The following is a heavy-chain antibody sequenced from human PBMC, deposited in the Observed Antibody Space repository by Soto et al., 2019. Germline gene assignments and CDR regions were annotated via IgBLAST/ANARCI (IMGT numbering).Heavy chain of an antibody. CDR3: ATSRISIAVAGETEYYFDY. V-gene: IGHV1-2*04. CDR1: GYIFTGYY. J-gene: IGHJ4*02. D-gene: IGHD6-19*01. Sequence: QVQLLQSGAELKKPGASVKVSCKASGYIFTGYYMHWVRQAPGQGLEWMGWINPNSGDTNYTQKFQGWVNMTRDTSISTAYMEVSRLRSYDTAVYYCATSRISIAVAGETEYYFDYWGQGTPVTVSS. CDR2: INPNSGDT.